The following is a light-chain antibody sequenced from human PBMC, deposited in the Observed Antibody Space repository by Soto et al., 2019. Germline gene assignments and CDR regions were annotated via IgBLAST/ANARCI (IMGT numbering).Light chain of an antibody. CDR2: AAS. Sequence: EIVMTQSPATLSVSPGETATLSCRASLSVDSSLAWYQQEPGQAPRLLIYAASTRATGIPARFSASGSGTEFTLTISSLQSEDFAVYYCQQYHNWPRTFGQGTKVEIK. J-gene: IGKJ1*01. CDR1: LSVDSS. V-gene: IGKV3-15*01. CDR3: QQYHNWPRT.